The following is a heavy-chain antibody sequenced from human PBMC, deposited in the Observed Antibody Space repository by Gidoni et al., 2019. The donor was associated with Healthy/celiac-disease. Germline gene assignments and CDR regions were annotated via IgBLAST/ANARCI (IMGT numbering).Heavy chain of an antibody. CDR2: INHSGST. V-gene: IGHV4-34*01. Sequence: QVQLQQWGAGLLKPSETLSLTCAVYGGSFSGYYWSWIRQPPGKGLEWIGEINHSGSTNYNPSLKSRVTISVDTSKNQFSLKLSSVSAADTAVYYCARDTVAVAGTGFDYWGQGTLVTVSS. J-gene: IGHJ4*02. CDR3: ARDTVAVAGTGFDY. D-gene: IGHD6-19*01. CDR1: GGSFSGYY.